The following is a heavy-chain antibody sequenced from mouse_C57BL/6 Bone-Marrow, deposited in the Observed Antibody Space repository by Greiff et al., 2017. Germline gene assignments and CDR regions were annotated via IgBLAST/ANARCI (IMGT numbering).Heavy chain of an antibody. Sequence: QVQLQQPGAELVKPGASVKMSCKASGYTFTSYWITWVKQRPGQGLEWIGDIYPGSGSTNYNEKFKSKATLTVDTSSSTAYMQLSSLTSESSAVYYCASSEGYRLAWFAYWGQGTLVTVSA. CDR2: IYPGSGST. D-gene: IGHD2-2*01. CDR3: ASSEGYRLAWFAY. V-gene: IGHV1-55*01. CDR1: GYTFTSYW. J-gene: IGHJ3*01.